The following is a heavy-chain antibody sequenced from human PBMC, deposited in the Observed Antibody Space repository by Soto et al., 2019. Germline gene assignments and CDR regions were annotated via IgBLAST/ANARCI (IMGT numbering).Heavy chain of an antibody. CDR3: AKGLRRLLRTQYYYGLDV. V-gene: IGHV3-23*01. J-gene: IGHJ6*02. Sequence: GGSLRLSCAASGFTFSPYAMTWVRQAPGKGLEWVSSISGSGGNTNYADSVKGRFAVSRDNSKRTLSLQMNSLTEEDTAIYYCAKGLRRLLRTQYYYGLDVWGRGTTVTVSS. D-gene: IGHD3-16*01. CDR2: ISGSGGNT. CDR1: GFTFSPYA.